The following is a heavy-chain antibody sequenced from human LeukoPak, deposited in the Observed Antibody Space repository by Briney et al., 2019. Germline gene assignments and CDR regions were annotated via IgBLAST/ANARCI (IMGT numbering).Heavy chain of an antibody. J-gene: IGHJ4*02. D-gene: IGHD3-16*02. CDR2: IYYSGST. Sequence: SETLSLXCTVSGGSISSYYWSWIREPPGKGLEWFGYIYYSGSTNYSPSLKGRVTISVDTSKNQFSLKLSSVTAADTAVYYCARYVWGSYPTFEDYWGQGTLVTVSS. CDR3: ARYVWGSYPTFEDY. CDR1: GGSISSYY. V-gene: IGHV4-59*01.